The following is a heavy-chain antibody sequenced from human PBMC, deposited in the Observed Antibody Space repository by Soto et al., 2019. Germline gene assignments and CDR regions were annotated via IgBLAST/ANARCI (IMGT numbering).Heavy chain of an antibody. Sequence: SETLSLTCTVSSGSISGSSYYWGWTRQSPGKGPEWIGSTYHSGSTNYNPSLKSRVTISVDTSKNQFSLKLSSVTAADTAVYYCARSSTGYSSSWYWFDPWGQGALVTVSS. CDR2: TYHSGST. J-gene: IGHJ5*02. D-gene: IGHD6-13*01. V-gene: IGHV4-39*07. CDR3: ARSSTGYSSSWYWFDP. CDR1: SGSISGSSYY.